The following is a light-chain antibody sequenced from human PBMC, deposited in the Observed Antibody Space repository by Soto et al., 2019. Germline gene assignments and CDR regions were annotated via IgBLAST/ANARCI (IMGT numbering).Light chain of an antibody. V-gene: IGKV1-5*03. J-gene: IGKJ1*01. Sequence: DIQMTQSPSTLSASVGDRVTITCRASQSIGMWLAWYQQKPGRAPKLLIYRSSNLETGVPSRFSGAGSGTEFTLTISSLQPDDLGTYFCQEYNSDSRTFGQGTKVEIK. CDR3: QEYNSDSRT. CDR2: RSS. CDR1: QSIGMW.